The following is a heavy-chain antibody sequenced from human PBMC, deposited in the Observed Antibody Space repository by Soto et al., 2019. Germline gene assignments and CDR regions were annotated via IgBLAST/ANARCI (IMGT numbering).Heavy chain of an antibody. V-gene: IGHV3-73*01. Sequence: GPLRPSGAASGLTRSGSAIHWVRQGSGKGLEWVGRIRTKSNNFATSYSESVRGRFTISRDDSDNTASLQMSSLKTEDTAIYYCSRHQEGRSMVFYGMDVWGQGTTVTVSS. CDR2: IRTKSNNFAT. J-gene: IGHJ6*02. CDR1: GLTRSGSA. D-gene: IGHD3-10*01. CDR3: SRHQEGRSMVFYGMDV.